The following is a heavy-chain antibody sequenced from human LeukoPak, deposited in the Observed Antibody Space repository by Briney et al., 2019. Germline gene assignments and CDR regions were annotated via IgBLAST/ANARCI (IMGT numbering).Heavy chain of an antibody. CDR3: STEPRSLLY. CDR2: ISGSGLDI. V-gene: IGHV3-11*01. Sequence: GGSLRLSCVVSGFSFSGFSFSNSYMTWIRQTPGKGLESLAYISGSGLDIYYADSVKGRFTISRDNAKNSLYLQLNSLRPEDTALYYCSTEPRSLLYWGHGTLVTVSS. D-gene: IGHD4-17*01. CDR1: GFSFSGFSFSNSY. J-gene: IGHJ4*01.